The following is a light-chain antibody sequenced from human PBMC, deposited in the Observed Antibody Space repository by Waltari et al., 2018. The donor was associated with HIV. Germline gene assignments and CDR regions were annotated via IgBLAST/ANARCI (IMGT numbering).Light chain of an antibody. J-gene: IGLJ2*01. Sequence: QSALTQPPSVSGAPGQTVPVSCTGSTPNLGDNFDVHWYQHLPGTAPKLLIYGNNNRPSGVPARFSGSRSGSSASLAITGLQAEDEADYYCQSYDNVLTAVIFGGGTKVTVL. V-gene: IGLV1-40*01. CDR3: QSYDNVLTAVI. CDR1: TPNLGDNFD. CDR2: GNN.